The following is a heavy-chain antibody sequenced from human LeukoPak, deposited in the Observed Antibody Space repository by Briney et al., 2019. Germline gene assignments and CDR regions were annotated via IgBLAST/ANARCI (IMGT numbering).Heavy chain of an antibody. J-gene: IGHJ4*02. CDR2: IHPSGST. CDR1: GDSISSYY. Sequence: PSETLSLTCTVSGDSISSYYWSWIRQPAGKGLEWIGRIHPSGSTNYNPSLKSRVTLSVDTSKNQFSLKLSSVTAADTAVYYCARGPPPDFDYWGRGTLVTVSS. V-gene: IGHV4-4*07. CDR3: ARGPPPDFDY.